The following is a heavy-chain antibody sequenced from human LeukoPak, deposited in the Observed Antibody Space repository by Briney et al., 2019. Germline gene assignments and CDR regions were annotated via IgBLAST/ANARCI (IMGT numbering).Heavy chain of an antibody. Sequence: SETLSLTCTVSGGSISSHYWSWIRQPPGKGLEWIGYIYYSGSTNYNPSLKSRVTISVDTSKNQFSLKLSSVTAADTAVYYCASSSGGHFTIFGVVSRQEDYYMDVWGKGTTVTVSS. CDR2: IYYSGST. J-gene: IGHJ6*03. CDR3: ASSSGGHFTIFGVVSRQEDYYMDV. D-gene: IGHD3-3*01. CDR1: GGSISSHY. V-gene: IGHV4-59*08.